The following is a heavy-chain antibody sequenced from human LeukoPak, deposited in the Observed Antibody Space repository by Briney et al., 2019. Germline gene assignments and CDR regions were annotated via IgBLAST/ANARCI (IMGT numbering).Heavy chain of an antibody. Sequence: GGSLRLSCAASGFTFSSYSMNWVRQAPGKGLEWVSSISSSSSYIYYADSVKGRFTISRDNAKNSLYLQMNSLRAEDTAVYYCARVDGGNSDWNFDLWGRGTLVTVSS. J-gene: IGHJ2*01. V-gene: IGHV3-21*01. D-gene: IGHD4-23*01. CDR1: GFTFSSYS. CDR3: ARVDGGNSDWNFDL. CDR2: ISSSSSYI.